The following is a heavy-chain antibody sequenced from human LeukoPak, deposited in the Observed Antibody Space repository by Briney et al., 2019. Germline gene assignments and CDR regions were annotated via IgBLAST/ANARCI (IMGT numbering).Heavy chain of an antibody. J-gene: IGHJ4*02. V-gene: IGHV4-31*03. CDR3: ARAADWGLDY. CDR1: GGSISSGGYY. Sequence: SETLSLTCTVSGGSISSGGYYWSWIRQHPGKGLEWTGYIYYSGSTYYNPSLKSRVTISVDTSKNQFSLKLSSVTAADTAVYYCARAADWGLDYWGQGTLVTVSS. CDR2: IYYSGST. D-gene: IGHD7-27*01.